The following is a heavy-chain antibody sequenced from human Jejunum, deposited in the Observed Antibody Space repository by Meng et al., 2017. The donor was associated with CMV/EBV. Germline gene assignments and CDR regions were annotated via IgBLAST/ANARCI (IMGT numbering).Heavy chain of an antibody. J-gene: IGHJ6*02. CDR2: IRAKNGKI. V-gene: IGHV1-18*01. CDR1: YG. D-gene: IGHD3/OR15-3a*01. Sequence: YGISWVPQAPGQGLEWLGWIRAKNGKINYAQTFQGRVTMTTDSPTSTTYMELRGLRSDDTAAYYCARDGRFLDWLLVDPQFFGLDVWGQGTTVTVSS. CDR3: ARDGRFLDWLLVDPQFFGLDV.